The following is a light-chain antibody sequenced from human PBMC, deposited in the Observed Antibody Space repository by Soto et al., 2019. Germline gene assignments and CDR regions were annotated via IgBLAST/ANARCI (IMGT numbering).Light chain of an antibody. CDR1: QTVGNNY. CDR2: GAS. J-gene: IGKJ1*01. Sequence: EIVLTQSPGTLSLSPGDGATLSCRASQTVGNNYLAWYQQRPGQAPRLLIHGASSRATGIPDRFSGSGAGTEFTLTIGRLEPEDFAVYYCQQYGSSPWTFGQGTKVDIK. CDR3: QQYGSSPWT. V-gene: IGKV3-20*01.